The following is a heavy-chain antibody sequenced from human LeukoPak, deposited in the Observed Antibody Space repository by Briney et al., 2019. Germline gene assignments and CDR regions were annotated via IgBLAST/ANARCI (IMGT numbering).Heavy chain of an antibody. CDR3: ARESRRIAAAGPSYYMDV. V-gene: IGHV4-30-4*07. D-gene: IGHD6-13*01. Sequence: SETLSLTCAVSGGSISSGGYSWSWIRQPPGKGLEWIGYIYYSGSTYYNPSLKSRVTISVDTSKNQFSLMVNSVTAADTAVYYCARESRRIAAAGPSYYMDVWGRGTTVTVSS. CDR2: IYYSGST. J-gene: IGHJ6*03. CDR1: GGSISSGGYS.